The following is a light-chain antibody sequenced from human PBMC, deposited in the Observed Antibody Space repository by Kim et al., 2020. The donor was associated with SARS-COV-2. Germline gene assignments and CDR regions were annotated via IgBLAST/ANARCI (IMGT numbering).Light chain of an antibody. CDR2: DVT. CDR3: TSYTNSSPYVV. J-gene: IGLJ2*01. CDR1: SSDVGTYSR. Sequence: QSVTISCTGSSSDVGTYSRVSWYQQPPATAPKLIIYDVTNRPSGVPARFSGSKSGNTASLTISGLQAEDEADYYCTSYTNSSPYVVFGGGTQLTVL. V-gene: IGLV2-18*02.